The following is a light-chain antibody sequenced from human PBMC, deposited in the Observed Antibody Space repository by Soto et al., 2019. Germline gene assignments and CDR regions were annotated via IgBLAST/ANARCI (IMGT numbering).Light chain of an antibody. Sequence: QSVLTQPASVSGSPGQSITISCTGTSSDIGAFNFVSWYQQHPDKAPKLILYEVGIRPSGVSNRVSGSKSGNTASLTISGLQAEDEADYYCCSLKNGNNYVFGGGTKVTVL. J-gene: IGLJ1*01. CDR1: SSDIGAFNF. V-gene: IGLV2-14*01. CDR3: CSLKNGNNYV. CDR2: EVG.